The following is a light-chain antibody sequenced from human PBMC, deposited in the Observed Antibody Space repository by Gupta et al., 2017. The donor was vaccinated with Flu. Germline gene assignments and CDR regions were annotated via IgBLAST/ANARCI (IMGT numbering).Light chain of an antibody. CDR1: QSVSSN. Sequence: IVMAPSPATLSVSPGERATLPCRASQSVSSNLAWYQQKRGQAPRLLIYGASTRATGIPARFSGSGSGTEFTLTISSLQSEDFAIYYCQQNNNWPPYTFGGGTKLEIK. J-gene: IGKJ2*01. CDR3: QQNNNWPPYT. V-gene: IGKV3-15*01. CDR2: GAS.